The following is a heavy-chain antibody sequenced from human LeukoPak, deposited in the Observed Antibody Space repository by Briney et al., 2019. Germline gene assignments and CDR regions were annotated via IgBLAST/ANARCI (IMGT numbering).Heavy chain of an antibody. Sequence: AAVKVSCKASGYTFTSYGISWGPPAPGQRVWWMGWISAYNGNTNYVQKLQGRVTMTTDTSTSPAYMELRSLRSDDKAVYYCARNYPGYYYYMDVWGKGTTVTISS. CDR3: ARNYPGYYYYMDV. J-gene: IGHJ6*03. CDR2: ISAYNGNT. D-gene: IGHD1-7*01. V-gene: IGHV1-18*01. CDR1: GYTFTSYG.